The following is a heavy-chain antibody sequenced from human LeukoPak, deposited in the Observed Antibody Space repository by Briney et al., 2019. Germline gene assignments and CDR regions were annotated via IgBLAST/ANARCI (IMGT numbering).Heavy chain of an antibody. CDR1: GFTFCSYG. V-gene: IGHV3-23*01. J-gene: IGHJ1*01. CDR3: AIMHGYYDGSGYWVQ. Sequence: PGGSLRLSCAASGFTFCSYGMSWVRQAPGEGLEWVSFITPNADGTSYADSVEGRFTISRDNPRNTLYMQMNSLRDEDTALYYCAIMHGYYDGSGYWVQWGQGTLVTVSS. CDR2: ITPNADGT. D-gene: IGHD3-22*01.